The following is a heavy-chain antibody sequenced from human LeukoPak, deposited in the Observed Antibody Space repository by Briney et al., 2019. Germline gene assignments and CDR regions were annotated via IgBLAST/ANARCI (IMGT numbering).Heavy chain of an antibody. V-gene: IGHV4-4*02. CDR1: GGSISSSNW. CDR2: IYHSGST. D-gene: IGHD2-2*01. J-gene: IGHJ6*04. Sequence: SETLSLTCAVSGGSISSSNWWSWVRQPPGKGLEWIGEIYHSGSTNYNPSLKSRVIISVDKSKNQFSLKLSSVTAADTAVYYCARAPIVVVPAAKPSYYYYGMDVWGKGTTVTVSS. CDR3: ARAPIVVVPAAKPSYYYYGMDV.